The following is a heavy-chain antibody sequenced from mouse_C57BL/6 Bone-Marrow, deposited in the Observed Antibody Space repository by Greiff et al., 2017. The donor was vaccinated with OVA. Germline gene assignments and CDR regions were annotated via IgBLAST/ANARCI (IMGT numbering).Heavy chain of an antibody. Sequence: QVQLQQSGAELVRPGSSVKLSCKASGYTFTSYWMHWVKQRPIQGLEWIGNIDPSDSETHYNQKFKDKATLTVDKSSSTAYMLLSSLTSEDSAVYCGAVITAVVAPHFDYWGQGTTLTVSS. D-gene: IGHD1-1*01. CDR3: AVITAVVAPHFDY. V-gene: IGHV1-52*01. CDR2: IDPSDSET. CDR1: GYTFTSYW. J-gene: IGHJ2*01.